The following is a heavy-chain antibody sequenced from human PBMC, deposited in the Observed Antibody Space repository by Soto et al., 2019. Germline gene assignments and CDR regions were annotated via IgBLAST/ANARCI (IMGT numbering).Heavy chain of an antibody. CDR1: GGPFSSYA. Sequence: QVQLVQSGADVKKPGSSVKVSCKISGGPFSSYAISWMRQAPGQGPEWMGGFVPMFETVNYAQMFQGRVTITADESTSTVYMELSNLRSEDTAMYYCATFAPAYCGGDCSLNFWGQGTLVTVSS. D-gene: IGHD2-21*02. J-gene: IGHJ4*02. CDR2: FVPMFETV. CDR3: ATFAPAYCGGDCSLNF. V-gene: IGHV1-69*01.